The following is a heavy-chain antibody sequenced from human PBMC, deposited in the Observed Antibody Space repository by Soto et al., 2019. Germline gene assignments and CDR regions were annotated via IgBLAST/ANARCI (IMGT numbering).Heavy chain of an antibody. CDR3: VRRVSGNYDY. V-gene: IGHV3-64*01. CDR2: ISSNGGTT. D-gene: IGHD1-7*01. J-gene: IGHJ4*02. CDR1: GFTFSSYD. Sequence: EVQLAESGGGMVQPGGSLRLSCVASGFTFSSYDMHWVRQAPGKGLEYVSSISSNGGTTYYGNSVKGRFTISRDNSKNKLYLQRGSLRAEDMAVYYCVRRVSGNYDYWGQGTLVTVSS.